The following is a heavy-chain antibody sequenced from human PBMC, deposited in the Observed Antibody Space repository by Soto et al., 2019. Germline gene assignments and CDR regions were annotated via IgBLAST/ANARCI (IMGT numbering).Heavy chain of an antibody. D-gene: IGHD3-22*01. Sequence: SETLSLTCPVSCGSISSTSYYWAWIRQPPGKGLDWVATIYYNGRPYYNPSLKSRATISVDTSRNQFSLRLGSVTAADTAVYYCARYFDTSDRPYLHQWGQGTLVTVSS. J-gene: IGHJ1*01. CDR1: CGSISSTSYY. CDR3: ARYFDTSDRPYLHQ. CDR2: IYYNGRP. V-gene: IGHV4-39*01.